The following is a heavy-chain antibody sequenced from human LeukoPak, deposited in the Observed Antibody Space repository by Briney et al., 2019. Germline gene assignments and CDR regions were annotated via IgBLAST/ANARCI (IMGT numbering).Heavy chain of an antibody. Sequence: ASVKVSCKASGYIFTNYGISWVRQAPGRGLEWMGWISAYNGHTNYAQKLQGRVTMTTETSTSTAYMELRSLRSGDTAVYYCARDLGYFDSSGYYALLIWGQGTLVTVSS. CDR1: GYIFTNYG. D-gene: IGHD3-22*01. CDR2: ISAYNGHT. J-gene: IGHJ4*02. CDR3: ARDLGYFDSSGYYALLI. V-gene: IGHV1-18*01.